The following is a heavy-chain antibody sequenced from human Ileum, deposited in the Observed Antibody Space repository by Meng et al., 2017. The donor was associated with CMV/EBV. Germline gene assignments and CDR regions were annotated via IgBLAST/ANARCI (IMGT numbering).Heavy chain of an antibody. V-gene: IGHV4-34*01. CDR1: GGSFSGYY. CDR2: INHSGST. D-gene: IGHD4-23*01. Sequence: SATLSLTCAVYGGSFSGYYWSWIRQPPGKGLEWIGEINHSGSTNYNPSLKSRVTISVDTSKNQFSLKLSSVTAADTAVYYCARVRGPGYGDNSDYWGQGTLVTVSS. J-gene: IGHJ4*02. CDR3: ARVRGPGYGDNSDY.